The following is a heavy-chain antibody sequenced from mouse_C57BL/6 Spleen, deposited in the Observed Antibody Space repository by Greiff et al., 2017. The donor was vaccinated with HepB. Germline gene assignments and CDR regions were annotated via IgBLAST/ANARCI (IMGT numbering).Heavy chain of an antibody. V-gene: IGHV1-69*01. CDR1: GYTFTSYW. CDR3: ARVRDYSNYAMDY. J-gene: IGHJ4*01. CDR2: IDPSDSYT. Sequence: QVQLQQPGAELVMPGASVKLSCKASGYTFTSYWMHWVKQRPGQGLEWIGEIDPSDSYTNYNQKFKGKSTLTVDKSSSTAYMQLSSLTSEDSAVYYCARVRDYSNYAMDYWGQVTSVTVSS. D-gene: IGHD2-5*01.